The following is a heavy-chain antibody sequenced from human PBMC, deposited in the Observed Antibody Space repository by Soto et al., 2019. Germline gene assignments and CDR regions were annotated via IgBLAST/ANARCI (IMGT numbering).Heavy chain of an antibody. D-gene: IGHD2-21*02. J-gene: IGHJ5*02. CDR3: AREIVTAGGNNYFDP. CDR1: GGTVASSHW. CDR2: VYHTGDT. Sequence: PPETLSLTCGVSGGTVASSHWCSWVRQSPGGGLEWIGNVYHTGDTNFNPSLQSRVTISVDKSNNQFSLRLNSLTAADTAVYFCAREIVTAGGNNYFDPWGPGTLVTVSS. V-gene: IGHV4-4*01.